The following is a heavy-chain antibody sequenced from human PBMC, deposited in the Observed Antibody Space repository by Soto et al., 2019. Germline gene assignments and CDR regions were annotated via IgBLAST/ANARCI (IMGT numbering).Heavy chain of an antibody. CDR2: IFYSGST. Sequence: SGTLSPTRPVPRGSISSYYWSWVPQPPGKRLEWIGYIFYSGSTNYNPSLKSRVTISVHTSKNQFSLKLSSVTAADTAVYYCASHAGGGWFFDYWGQGTQVTVSS. CDR1: RGSISSYY. J-gene: IGHJ4*02. CDR3: ASHAGGGWFFDY. D-gene: IGHD6-19*01. V-gene: IGHV4-59*08.